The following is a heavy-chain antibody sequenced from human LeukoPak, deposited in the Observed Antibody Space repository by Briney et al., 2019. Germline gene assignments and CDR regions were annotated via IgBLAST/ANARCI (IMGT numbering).Heavy chain of an antibody. CDR1: GGTFSSYA. CDR3: ARGRSEWELISWFDP. D-gene: IGHD1-26*01. CDR2: IIPIFGTA. V-gene: IGHV1-69*13. J-gene: IGHJ5*02. Sequence: RASVKVSCKASGGTFSSYAISWVRQAPGQGLEWMGGIIPIFGTANYAQKFQGRVTITADESTSTAYMELSSLRSEDTAVYYCARGRSEWELISWFDPWGQGTLVTVSS.